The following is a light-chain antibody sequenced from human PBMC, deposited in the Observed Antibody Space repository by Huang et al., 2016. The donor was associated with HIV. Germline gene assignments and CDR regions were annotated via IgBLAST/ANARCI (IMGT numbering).Light chain of an antibody. CDR1: QNILYTSNSKTY. CDR3: QQYFSIPYT. CDR2: WAA. J-gene: IGKJ2*01. V-gene: IGKV4-1*01. Sequence: DIVMTQSPDSLAVSLCERATINCKSSQNILYTSNSKTYLAWYQQKLGQPPKLFSSWAATRDTGVPDRFSGSGSGTDFTLTISSLQAEDVAVYYCQQYFSIPYTFGQGTKLEI.